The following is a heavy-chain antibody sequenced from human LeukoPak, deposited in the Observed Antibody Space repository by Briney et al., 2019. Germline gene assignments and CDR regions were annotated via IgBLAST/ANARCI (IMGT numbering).Heavy chain of an antibody. CDR1: GFTFSSYS. J-gene: IGHJ3*02. V-gene: IGHV3-21*01. CDR3: ASVIATPDAFDI. D-gene: IGHD2-21*01. CDR2: ISSSSSYI. Sequence: GGSLRLSCAASGFTFSSYSMNWVRQAPGKGLEWVSSISSSSSYIYYADSVKGRFTISRDNAKNSLYLQMNGLRAEDTAVYYCASVIATPDAFDIWGQGTMVTVSS.